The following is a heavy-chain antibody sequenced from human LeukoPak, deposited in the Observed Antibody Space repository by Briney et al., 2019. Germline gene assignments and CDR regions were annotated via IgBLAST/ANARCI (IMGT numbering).Heavy chain of an antibody. V-gene: IGHV4-30-2*01. Sequence: PSETLSLTCAVSGGSISSGGYSWSWIRQPPGKGLEWIGYIYHSGSTYYNPSLKSRVTISVDRSKNQFSLKLSSVTAADTAVYYCASTRQYSSSFDYWGQGTLVTVSS. J-gene: IGHJ4*02. CDR3: ASTRQYSSSFDY. D-gene: IGHD6-6*01. CDR2: IYHSGST. CDR1: GGSISSGGYS.